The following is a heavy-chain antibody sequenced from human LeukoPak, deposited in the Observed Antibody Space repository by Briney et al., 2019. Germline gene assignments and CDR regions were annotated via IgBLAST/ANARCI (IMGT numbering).Heavy chain of an antibody. CDR2: ISSSSTI. J-gene: IGHJ6*03. CDR3: AREGRGVDTAMSGYYYYMDV. V-gene: IGHV3-48*01. CDR1: GFTFSSYS. D-gene: IGHD5-18*01. Sequence: PGGSLRLSCAASGFTFSSYSMNWVRQAPGKGLEWVSYISSSSTIYYADSVKGRFTISRDNAKNSLYLQMNSLRAEDTAVYYCAREGRGVDTAMSGYYYYMDVWGKGTTVTISS.